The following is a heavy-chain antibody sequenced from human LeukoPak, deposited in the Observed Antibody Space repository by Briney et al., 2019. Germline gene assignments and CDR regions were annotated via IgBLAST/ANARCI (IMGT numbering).Heavy chain of an antibody. CDR3: AKDRGEWLTYFDY. CDR2: ISYDGSNK. CDR1: GFTFGSYG. V-gene: IGHV3-30*18. Sequence: GGSLRLSCAASGFTFGSYGMHWVRQAPGKGLEWVAVISYDGSNKYYADSVKGRFTISRDNSKNTLYLQMNSLRAEDTAVYYCAKDRGEWLTYFDYWGQGTLVTVSS. J-gene: IGHJ4*02. D-gene: IGHD3-16*01.